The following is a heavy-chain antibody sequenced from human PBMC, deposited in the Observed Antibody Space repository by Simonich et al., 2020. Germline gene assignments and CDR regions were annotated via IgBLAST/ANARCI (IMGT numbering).Heavy chain of an antibody. CDR3: ARRGYCSSTSCYDAFDI. CDR1: GGSISSSSYY. V-gene: IGHV4-39*01. D-gene: IGHD2-2*01. Sequence: QLQLQESGPGLVKPSETLSLTCTVSGGSISSSSYYWGWIRQPPGKGLEWIGSIYSSGSTYYNPSLKSRVTISVDTSKNQFSLKRSSVTAADTAVYYCARRGYCSSTSCYDAFDIWGQGTMVTVSS. J-gene: IGHJ3*02. CDR2: IYSSGST.